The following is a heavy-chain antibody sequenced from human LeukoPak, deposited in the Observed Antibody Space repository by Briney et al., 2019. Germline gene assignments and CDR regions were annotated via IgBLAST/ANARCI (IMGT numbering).Heavy chain of an antibody. J-gene: IGHJ4*02. V-gene: IGHV1-46*01. D-gene: IGHD3-10*01. CDR1: GYTFTSYY. Sequence: GASVTVSCKASGYTFTSYYMHWVRQAPGQGLEWMGIINPSGGSTSYAQKFQGRVTMTRDMSTSTVYMELSSLRSEDTAVYYCARDRHYGSGSFLHYFDYWGQGTLVTVSS. CDR3: ARDRHYGSGSFLHYFDY. CDR2: INPSGGST.